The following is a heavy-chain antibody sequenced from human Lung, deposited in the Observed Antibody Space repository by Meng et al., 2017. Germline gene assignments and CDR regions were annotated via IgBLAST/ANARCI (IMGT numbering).Heavy chain of an antibody. V-gene: IGHV1-46*03. CDR1: GYTFTSYY. J-gene: IGHJ4*02. CDR3: TISDYGNFDY. Sequence: QVQLVQSGAEGKKPGASGKVSCKASGYTFTSYYMHWVRQAPGQGLEWMGIIDPSGGSTDYAQKFQGRVTVTGDTSTSTVYMDLSSLRSEDTAVYYCTISDYGNFDYWSQGTLVTVSS. D-gene: IGHD4-17*01. CDR2: IDPSGGST.